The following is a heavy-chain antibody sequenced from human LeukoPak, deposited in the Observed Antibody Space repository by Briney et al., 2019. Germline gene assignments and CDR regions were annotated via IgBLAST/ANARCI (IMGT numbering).Heavy chain of an antibody. CDR2: IYHSGST. CDR1: GYSISSGYY. D-gene: IGHD6-19*01. V-gene: IGHV4-38-2*02. J-gene: IGHJ4*02. CDR3: ARVDEGVAVGGFDY. Sequence: SETLSLTCTVSGYSISSGYYWGWIRQPPGKGLEWIGSIYHSGSTYYNPSLKSRVTISVDTSKNQFSLKLSYVTAADTAVYYCARVDEGVAVGGFDYWGQGTLVTVSS.